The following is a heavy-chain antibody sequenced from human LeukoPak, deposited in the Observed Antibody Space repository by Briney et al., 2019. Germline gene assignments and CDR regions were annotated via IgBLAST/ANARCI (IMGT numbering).Heavy chain of an antibody. Sequence: GASVTVSCTASGYTFTGYYMHWVRQAPGQGLEWMGRINPNSGGTNYAQKFQGRVTMTRDTSISTAYMELSRLRSDDTAVYYCTRGEVAATPDYWGQGTLVTVSS. CDR1: GYTFTGYY. V-gene: IGHV1-2*06. CDR3: TRGEVAATPDY. D-gene: IGHD2-15*01. CDR2: INPNSGGT. J-gene: IGHJ4*02.